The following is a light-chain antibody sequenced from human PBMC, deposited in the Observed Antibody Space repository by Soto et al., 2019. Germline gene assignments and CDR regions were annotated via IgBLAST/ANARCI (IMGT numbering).Light chain of an antibody. J-gene: IGLJ1*01. V-gene: IGLV1-40*01. CDR2: DDN. CDR3: QSYDSSLSGYV. Sequence: QSVLTQPPSVSGAPGQRVTISCTGSSSNIGAGYDLHWYRQLPGTAPKLLIYDDNNRPSGVPDRFSGSKSGTSASLAISWLQAEDEADYYCQSYDSSLSGYVFGTGTKVTVL. CDR1: SSNIGAGYD.